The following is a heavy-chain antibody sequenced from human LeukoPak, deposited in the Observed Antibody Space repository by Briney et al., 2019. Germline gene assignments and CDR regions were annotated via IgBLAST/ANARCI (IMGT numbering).Heavy chain of an antibody. CDR3: ARYRGSYYYDSSGYASRQIFDY. J-gene: IGHJ4*02. CDR1: SGSFSGYY. D-gene: IGHD3-22*01. V-gene: IGHV4-34*01. Sequence: PSETLSLTCAVYSGSFSGYYWSWIRQPPGKGLEWIGEINHSGSTNYNPSLKSRVTISVDTSKNQFSLKLSSVTAADTAVYYCARYRGSYYYDSSGYASRQIFDYWGQGTLVTVSS. CDR2: INHSGST.